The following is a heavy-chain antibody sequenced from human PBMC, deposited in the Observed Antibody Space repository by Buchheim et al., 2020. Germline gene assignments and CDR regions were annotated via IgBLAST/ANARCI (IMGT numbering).Heavy chain of an antibody. D-gene: IGHD6-13*01. CDR2: IYTSGST. J-gene: IGHJ5*02. Sequence: QVQLQESGPGLVKPSQTLSLTCTVSGGSISSGSYYWSWIRQPAGKGLEWIGRIYTSGSTNYNPSLKSRVTISVDTSKNQFSLKLSSVTAADTAVYYCAREYRIQEQYRMHSSSWTNWFDPWGQGTL. CDR3: AREYRIQEQYRMHSSSWTNWFDP. CDR1: GGSISSGSYY. V-gene: IGHV4-61*02.